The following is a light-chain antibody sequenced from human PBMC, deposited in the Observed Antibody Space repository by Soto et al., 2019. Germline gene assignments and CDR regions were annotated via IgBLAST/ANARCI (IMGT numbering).Light chain of an antibody. CDR3: LLVYSGPRV. V-gene: IGLV7-46*01. J-gene: IGLJ3*02. CDR2: DTN. Sequence: QAVVTQEPSLTVSPGGTVTLTCDSSTGAVTSGHYPYWFQQKPGQAPRTLIYDTNNKHSWTPARFSGSLLGGKAALTLSGAQPEDEAEYYCLLVYSGPRVFGGGTKLTVL. CDR1: TGAVTSGHY.